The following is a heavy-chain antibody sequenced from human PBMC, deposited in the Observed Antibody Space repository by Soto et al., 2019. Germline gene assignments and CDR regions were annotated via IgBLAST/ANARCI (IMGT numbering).Heavy chain of an antibody. Sequence: QVQLVQSGAEVKKPGASVKVSCKASGYTFTSYDINWVRQATGQGVEWMGWMNPNRGNKGYAQKFQGRVTMTRNTSISTAYMELSSLRSEDTTVYYCARGPGEAAPGYCSITSCEVGADYWGQGTLVTVSS. D-gene: IGHD2-2*01. V-gene: IGHV1-8*01. CDR3: ARGPGEAAPGYCSITSCEVGADY. J-gene: IGHJ4*02. CDR1: GYTFTSYD. CDR2: MNPNRGNK.